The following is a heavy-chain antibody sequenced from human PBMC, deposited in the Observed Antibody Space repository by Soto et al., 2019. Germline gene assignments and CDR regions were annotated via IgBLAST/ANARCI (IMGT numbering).Heavy chain of an antibody. CDR2: MSYDGSNK. J-gene: IGHJ4*02. CDR1: GFTFGSYA. Sequence: SGGSLRLSCAASGFTFGSYAMHWVRQAPGKGLEWVAVMSYDGSNKYYADSVKGRFTISRDNFKNTLYLQMNSLRPEDTAVYYCARDPDTSGYYVFDYWGQGTLVTVSS. D-gene: IGHD3-22*01. CDR3: ARDPDTSGYYVFDY. V-gene: IGHV3-30-3*01.